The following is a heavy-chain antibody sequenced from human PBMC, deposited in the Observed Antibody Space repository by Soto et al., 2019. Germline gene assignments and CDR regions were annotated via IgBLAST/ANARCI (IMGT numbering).Heavy chain of an antibody. Sequence: RKISCKASGCSLTTHWIGWVRQMSGKGLEWMGIINPDDSDTRNSPSFQGQVTISADKSISTAYLQWNSLKASDTAMYYCARRSNIVGAPFDYWGQGTLVTVSS. V-gene: IGHV5-51*01. CDR1: GCSLTTHW. CDR2: INPDDSDT. CDR3: ARRSNIVGAPFDY. D-gene: IGHD1-26*01. J-gene: IGHJ4*02.